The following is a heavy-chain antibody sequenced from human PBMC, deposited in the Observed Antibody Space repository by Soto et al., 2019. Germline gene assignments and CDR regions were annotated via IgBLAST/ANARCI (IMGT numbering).Heavy chain of an antibody. D-gene: IGHD2-15*01. CDR3: ARDRPGTGYYFDY. CDR1: GITFSTFP. V-gene: IGHV3-23*01. Sequence: GGSLRLSCAASGITFSTFPMVWVRQAPGKGLEWVSALTSSGDNTYYADSVKGRFTISRDNSKNTLSLQMSSLRAEDTAVYYRARDRPGTGYYFDYWGQGTLVTVSS. CDR2: LTSSGDNT. J-gene: IGHJ4*02.